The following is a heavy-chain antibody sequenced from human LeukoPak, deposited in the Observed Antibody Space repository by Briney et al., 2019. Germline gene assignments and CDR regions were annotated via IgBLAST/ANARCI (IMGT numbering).Heavy chain of an antibody. Sequence: GGSLRLSCAASGFTFSSYAMSWVRQAPGKGLEWVSAISGSGGSTYYADSVKGRFTISRDNSKNTLYLQMNSLRAEDTAVYYCAVNKQDIVVVPAALGYWGQGTLVTVSS. CDR2: ISGSGGST. J-gene: IGHJ4*02. D-gene: IGHD2-2*01. V-gene: IGHV3-23*01. CDR3: AVNKQDIVVVPAALGY. CDR1: GFTFSSYA.